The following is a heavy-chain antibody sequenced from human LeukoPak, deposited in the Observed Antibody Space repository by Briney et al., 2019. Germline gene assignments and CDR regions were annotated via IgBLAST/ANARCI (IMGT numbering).Heavy chain of an antibody. CDR2: ISYDGSNK. V-gene: IGHV3-30-3*01. J-gene: IGHJ4*02. Sequence: GGSLRLSCAASGFTFSSYAMHWVRQAPGKGLEWVAVISYDGSNKYYADSVKGRFTISRDDSKNTLYLQMNSLRAEDTAVYYCAKAEVGSYYDYFDYWGQGTLVTVSS. D-gene: IGHD1-26*01. CDR3: AKAEVGSYYDYFDY. CDR1: GFTFSSYA.